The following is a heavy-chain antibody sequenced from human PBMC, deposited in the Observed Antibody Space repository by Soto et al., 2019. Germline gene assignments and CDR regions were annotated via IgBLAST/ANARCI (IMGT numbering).Heavy chain of an antibody. J-gene: IGHJ4*02. D-gene: IGHD5-12*01. Sequence: PSETLSLTCAVSGGSISGGGYSWNWIRQPPGKALEYIGYIYHSGSTYYNPSLRSRVIISLDKSKNQFSLKLSSVTAADTAVYYCARGGYSGFHFMFDYWGQGTLVTVS. CDR3: ARGGYSGFHFMFDY. CDR1: GGSISGGGYS. CDR2: IYHSGST. V-gene: IGHV4-30-2*01.